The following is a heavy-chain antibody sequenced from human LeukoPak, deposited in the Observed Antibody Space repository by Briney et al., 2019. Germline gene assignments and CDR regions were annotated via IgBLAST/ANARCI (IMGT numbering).Heavy chain of an antibody. D-gene: IGHD3-3*02. CDR3: ARDRLALPGVYWFDP. Sequence: GGSLRLSCAASGFTFSTYAMHWVRQAPGKGLEWVAAISSDGNHKHFADSVKGRFTISRDNSKNTLFLQMNSLRPEDTAVYYCARDRLALPGVYWFDPWGQGTLVTVSS. J-gene: IGHJ5*02. V-gene: IGHV3-30-3*01. CDR1: GFTFSTYA. CDR2: ISSDGNHK.